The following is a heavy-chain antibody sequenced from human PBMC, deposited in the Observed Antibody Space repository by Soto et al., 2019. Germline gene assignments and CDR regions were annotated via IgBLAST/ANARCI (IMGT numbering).Heavy chain of an antibody. J-gene: IGHJ5*02. D-gene: IGHD2-2*01. Sequence: QAHLVQSGAEVKKPGSSVEISCKASGGTFSTNEINWMRQAPGQGLEWMGRIFPNVGTADYAQKFQGRLTNIADESTSTVYMELGRLISADTAVYFCARARYSSRWGTFDSWGQGTQVAVSS. V-gene: IGHV1-69*01. CDR2: IFPNVGTA. CDR3: ARARYSSRWGTFDS. CDR1: GGTFSTNE.